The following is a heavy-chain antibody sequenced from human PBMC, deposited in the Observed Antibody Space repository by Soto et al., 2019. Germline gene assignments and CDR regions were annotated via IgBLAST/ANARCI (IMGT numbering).Heavy chain of an antibody. V-gene: IGHV4-30-2*01. CDR1: GGSISSAAYS. Sequence: SETLSLTCTVSGGSISSAAYSWSWIRQPPGKGLEWIGYIYPSGMPFYNPSLRSRVTISIDRSNDQFSLNLKSVTAADTAVYYCARERGGYGLFDSWGQGTLVTVSS. CDR2: IYPSGMP. D-gene: IGHD5-18*01. CDR3: ARERGGYGLFDS. J-gene: IGHJ4*02.